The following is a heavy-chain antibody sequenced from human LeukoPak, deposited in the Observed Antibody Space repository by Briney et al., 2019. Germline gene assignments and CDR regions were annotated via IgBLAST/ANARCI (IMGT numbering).Heavy chain of an antibody. CDR1: GYSFTNYW. D-gene: IGHD6-19*01. J-gene: IGHJ3*02. V-gene: IGHV5-51*01. Sequence: GESLKISCKGSGYSFTNYWIGWVRQMSGKGLEWMGIIYPGDSDTRYSPSFQGQVTISADKSIITAYLQWSSLKASDTAMYYCARTGYSSGWYGSFDIWGQGTLVTVFS. CDR2: IYPGDSDT. CDR3: ARTGYSSGWYGSFDI.